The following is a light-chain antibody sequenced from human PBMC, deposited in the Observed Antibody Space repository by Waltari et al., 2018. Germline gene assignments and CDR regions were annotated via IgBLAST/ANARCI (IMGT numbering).Light chain of an antibody. CDR3: QVWDSSSDQHVV. J-gene: IGLJ2*01. V-gene: IGLV3-21*02. CDR1: DLGSKA. CDR2: DDS. Sequence: SYVLTQPPSVSVAPGPTATFTCGGNDLGSKAVHWSQQRPGQAPGLVIHDDSDRPSGIPERFSGSKSGNTVTLAVTRVEAGDEADYYCQVWDSSSDQHVVFGGGTKLTVL.